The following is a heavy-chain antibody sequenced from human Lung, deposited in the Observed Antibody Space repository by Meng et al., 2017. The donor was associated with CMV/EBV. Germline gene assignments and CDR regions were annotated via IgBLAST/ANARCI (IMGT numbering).Heavy chain of an antibody. J-gene: IGHJ6*02. Sequence: GGSLRLSCAASGFTFSSYEMNWVRQAPGKGLEWISYISGSGSTIKYADSVKGRFTISRDNAKNSLYLQMNSLRAEDTAVYYCAREFCSSSSCYPPDVWGQGTTVTVSS. CDR2: ISGSGSTI. V-gene: IGHV3-48*03. CDR3: AREFCSSSSCYPPDV. D-gene: IGHD2-2*01. CDR1: GFTFSSYE.